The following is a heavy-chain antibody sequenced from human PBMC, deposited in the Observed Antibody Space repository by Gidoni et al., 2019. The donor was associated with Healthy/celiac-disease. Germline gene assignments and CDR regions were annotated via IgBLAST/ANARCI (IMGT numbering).Heavy chain of an antibody. CDR1: GFTCSGSA. V-gene: IGHV3-73*02. Sequence: EVQLVESGGGLVQPGGSLKLSCAASGFTCSGSAMHWVRQASGKGLEWVGRIRSKANSYATAYAASVKGRFTISRDDSKNTAYLQMNSLKTEDTAVYYCTTFLPAVGATFNFVDYWGQGTLVTVSS. J-gene: IGHJ4*02. D-gene: IGHD1-26*01. CDR3: TTFLPAVGATFNFVDY. CDR2: IRSKANSYAT.